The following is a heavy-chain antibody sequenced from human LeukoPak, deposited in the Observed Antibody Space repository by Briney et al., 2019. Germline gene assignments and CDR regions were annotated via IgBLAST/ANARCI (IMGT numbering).Heavy chain of an antibody. J-gene: IGHJ4*02. D-gene: IGHD4-17*01. CDR1: GFTFSSYA. CDR2: ISGSGGST. CDR3: AKDRIGTVTTTSLDY. Sequence: GGSLRLSCAASGFTFSSYAMSWVRQAPGKGLEWVSAISGSGGSTYYADSVKGRFTISRDNSKNTLYLQMNSLRAEDTAVYYCAKDRIGTVTTTSLDYWGQGTLVTVSS. V-gene: IGHV3-23*01.